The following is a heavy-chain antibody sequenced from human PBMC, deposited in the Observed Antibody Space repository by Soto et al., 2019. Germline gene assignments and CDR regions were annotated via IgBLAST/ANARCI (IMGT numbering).Heavy chain of an antibody. Sequence: EVLLLQSGGGLAQPGESLTLSCATSGFILSRHAMSWVRQAPGKGLDWVSVIGYRTTDTYYADSVKGRFTISRDESKNTGYLQMNTLRVEATAVYYCAKDRGGGWVIDYWGQGTLVTVSS. D-gene: IGHD6-19*01. CDR1: GFILSRHA. J-gene: IGHJ4*02. V-gene: IGHV3-23*01. CDR3: AKDRGGGWVIDY. CDR2: IGYRTTDT.